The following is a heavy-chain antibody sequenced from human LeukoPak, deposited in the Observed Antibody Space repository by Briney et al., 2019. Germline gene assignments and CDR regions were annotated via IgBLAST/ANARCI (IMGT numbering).Heavy chain of an antibody. CDR2: INHSGST. Sequence: SETLSLTCAVYGGSFSGYYWSWIRQPPGKGLEWIGEINHSGSTNYNPSLKSRVTISVDTSKKQFPLKLSAVTAADTAVYCCARAEFGGAAGPWPFDYWGQGTLVTVSS. CDR1: GGSFSGYY. CDR3: ARAEFGGAAGPWPFDY. J-gene: IGHJ4*02. V-gene: IGHV4-34*01. D-gene: IGHD3-16*01.